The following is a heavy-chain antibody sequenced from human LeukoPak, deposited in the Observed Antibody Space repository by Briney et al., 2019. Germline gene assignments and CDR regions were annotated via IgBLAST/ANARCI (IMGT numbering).Heavy chain of an antibody. CDR2: IYPGDSDT. D-gene: IGHD2-2*01. Sequence: GESLKISCKGSGYSFTSYWIGWVRQMPGKGLEWMGIIYPGDSDTRYSPSFQGQVTISADKSISTAYLQWSSLKASGTAMYYCARWVVPAAIDHYYYYYMDVWGKGTTVTVSS. J-gene: IGHJ6*03. CDR3: ARWVVPAAIDHYYYYYMDV. V-gene: IGHV5-51*01. CDR1: GYSFTSYW.